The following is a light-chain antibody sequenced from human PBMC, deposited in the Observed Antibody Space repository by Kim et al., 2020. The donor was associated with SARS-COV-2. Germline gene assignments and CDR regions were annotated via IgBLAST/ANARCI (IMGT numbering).Light chain of an antibody. J-gene: IGKJ1*01. CDR3: QGYNSPSRT. V-gene: IGKV1-27*01. CDR1: QDISNY. Sequence: ASVGDRVTNSCRASQDISNYLAWYQQKPGRVPKLLICAAWGVESGVPSLFSGSGSGTDFTLTISSLQPKDVATYYCQGYNSPSRTFGQGTKVDIK. CDR2: AAW.